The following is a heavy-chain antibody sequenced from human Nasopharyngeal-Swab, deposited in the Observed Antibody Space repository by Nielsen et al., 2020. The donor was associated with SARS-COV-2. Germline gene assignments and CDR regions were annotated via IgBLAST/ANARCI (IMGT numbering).Heavy chain of an antibody. J-gene: IGHJ5*02. CDR2: ISYDGSNK. V-gene: IGHV3-30*04. Sequence: WIRQPPGKGLEWVAVISYDGSNKYYADSVKGRFTISRDNAKNTLYLQMNSLRAEDTAVYYCARARREGSWSQGTLVTV. CDR3: ARARREGS.